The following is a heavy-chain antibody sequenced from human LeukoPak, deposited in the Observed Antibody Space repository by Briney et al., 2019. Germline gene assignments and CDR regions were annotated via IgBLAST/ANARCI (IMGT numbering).Heavy chain of an antibody. CDR1: GFTFDDYA. Sequence: GGSLRLSCAASGFTFDDYAMHWVRQAPGKGLEWVSGISWNSGSIGYADSVKGRFTISRDNAKNSLYLQMNSLRAEDTALYYCAKGIVGAPDDAFDIWDQGTMVTVSS. CDR3: AKGIVGAPDDAFDI. V-gene: IGHV3-9*01. J-gene: IGHJ3*02. D-gene: IGHD1-26*01. CDR2: ISWNSGSI.